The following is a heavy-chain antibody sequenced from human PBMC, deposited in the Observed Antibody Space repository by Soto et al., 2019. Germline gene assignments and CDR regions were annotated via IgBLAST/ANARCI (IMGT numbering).Heavy chain of an antibody. CDR1: GYSFTSYW. CDR2: IYPGDSDT. J-gene: IGHJ6*02. V-gene: IGHV5-51*01. Sequence: PGESLKISCKGSGYSFTSYWIGWVRQMPGKGLEWMGIIYPGDSDTRYSPSFQGQATISADKSISTAYLQWSSLKASDTAMYYCARGASISTRSYYYYGMDVWGQGTTVTVSS. CDR3: ARGASISTRSYYYYGMDV. D-gene: IGHD2-2*01.